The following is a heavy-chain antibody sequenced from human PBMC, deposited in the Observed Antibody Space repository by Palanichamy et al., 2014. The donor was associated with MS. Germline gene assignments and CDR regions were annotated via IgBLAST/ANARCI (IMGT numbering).Heavy chain of an antibody. CDR3: ARSEYSSSSKIHGWFDP. D-gene: IGHD6-6*01. J-gene: IGHJ5*02. CDR2: INHSGST. CDR1: GGSLSGYY. V-gene: IGHV4-34*01. Sequence: QVQLQQWGAGLLKPSETLSLTCAVYGGSLSGYYWSWIRQPPGKGLEWIGEINHSGSTNYNPSLKSRVTISVDTSKNQSSLKLSSVTAADTAVYYCARSEYSSSSKIHGWFDPWGQGTLVTVSS.